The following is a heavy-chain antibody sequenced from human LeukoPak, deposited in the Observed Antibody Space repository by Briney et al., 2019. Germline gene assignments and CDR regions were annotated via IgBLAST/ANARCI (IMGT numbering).Heavy chain of an antibody. D-gene: IGHD2-2*01. CDR3: ARASLHAFDI. CDR1: GFTFSSYS. Sequence: PGGSLRLSCAASGFTFSSYSMNWARQAPGKGLEWVSYISSSSSTIYYADSVKGRFTISRDKAKNSLYLQMNSLRAEDTAVYYCARASLHAFDIWGQGTMVTVSS. J-gene: IGHJ3*02. CDR2: ISSSSSTI. V-gene: IGHV3-48*01.